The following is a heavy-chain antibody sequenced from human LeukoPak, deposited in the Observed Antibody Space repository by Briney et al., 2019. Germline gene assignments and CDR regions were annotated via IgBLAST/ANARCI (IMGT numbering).Heavy chain of an antibody. D-gene: IGHD6-6*01. CDR2: ISSSSSTI. J-gene: IGHJ5*02. CDR3: ARTSIAAHPNWLDP. V-gene: IGHV3-48*02. CDR1: GFTFSSYS. Sequence: GGSLRLSCAASGFTFSSYSMNWVRQAPGKGLEWVSYISSSSSTIYYADSVKGRFTISRDNAKNSLFLQMNSLRDEDTAVYYCARTSIAAHPNWLDPWGQGTLVTVSS.